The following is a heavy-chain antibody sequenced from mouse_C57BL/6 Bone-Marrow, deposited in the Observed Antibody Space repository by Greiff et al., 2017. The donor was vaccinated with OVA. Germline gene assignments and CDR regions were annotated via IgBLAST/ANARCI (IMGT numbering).Heavy chain of an antibody. V-gene: IGHV1-80*01. CDR1: GYAFSSYW. J-gene: IGHJ3*01. Sequence: LQESGAELVKPGASVKISCKASGYAFSSYWMNWVKQRPGKGLEWIGQIYPGDGDTNYNGKFKGKATLTADKSSSTAYMQLSSLTSEDSAVYFCARERTAQATAWFAYWGQGTLVTVSA. D-gene: IGHD3-2*02. CDR2: IYPGDGDT. CDR3: ARERTAQATAWFAY.